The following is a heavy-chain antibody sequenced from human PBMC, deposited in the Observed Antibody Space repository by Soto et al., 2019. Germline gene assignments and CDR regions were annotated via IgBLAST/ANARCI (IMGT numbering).Heavy chain of an antibody. V-gene: IGHV3-49*03. D-gene: IGHD2-2*01. CDR2: IRSKAYGGTT. Sequence: GGSLRLSCTASGFTFGDYSMSWFRQAPGKGLEWVGFIRSKAYGGTTEYAASVKGRFTISRDDSKSIAYLQMNRQKTEDTAVYYCTMGYCSSTSCYGDYYYYYGMDVWGQGTTVTVSS. CDR3: TMGYCSSTSCYGDYYYYYGMDV. J-gene: IGHJ6*02. CDR1: GFTFGDYS.